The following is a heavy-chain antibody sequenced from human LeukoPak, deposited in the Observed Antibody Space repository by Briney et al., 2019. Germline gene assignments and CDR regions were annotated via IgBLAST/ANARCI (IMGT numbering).Heavy chain of an antibody. V-gene: IGHV3-30*02. CDR2: IWYDGSNK. CDR3: AKESGSYYFDY. J-gene: IGHJ4*02. Sequence: GGSLRLSCAASGFTFSSYGMHWVRQAPGKGLEWVAVIWYDGSNKDYADSVKGRFTISRDNSKNTLYLQMNSLRAEDTAVYYCAKESGSYYFDYWGQGTLVTVSS. CDR1: GFTFSSYG. D-gene: IGHD1-26*01.